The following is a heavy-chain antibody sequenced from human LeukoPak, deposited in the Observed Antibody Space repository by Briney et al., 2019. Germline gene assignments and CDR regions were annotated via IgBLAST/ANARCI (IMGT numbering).Heavy chain of an antibody. CDR2: INTNTGNP. V-gene: IGHV7-4-1*02. CDR3: ARVEWLVLSDYGMDV. Sequence: ASVKVSCKASGYTFTSYAMNWVRQAPGQGLEWMGWINTNTGNPTYAQGFTGRFVFSLDTSVSTAYLQISSLKAEDTAVYYCARVEWLVLSDYGMDVWGQGTTVTVSS. J-gene: IGHJ6*02. CDR1: GYTFTSYA. D-gene: IGHD6-19*01.